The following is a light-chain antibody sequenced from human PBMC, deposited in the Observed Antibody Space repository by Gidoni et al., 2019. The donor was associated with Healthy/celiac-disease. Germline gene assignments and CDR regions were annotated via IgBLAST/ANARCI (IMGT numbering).Light chain of an antibody. CDR2: DVS. V-gene: IGLV2-14*01. CDR3: SSYTSSSTLDVV. Sequence: SALTPPASVSVTPGQSLTISCTGTSSDVGGYNYVSWYQQHPGKAPKLMIYDVSTRPSGVSNRFSGSKSGNTASLTISGLQAEDEADYYCSSYTSSSTLDVVFGGGTKLTVL. J-gene: IGLJ2*01. CDR1: SSDVGGYNY.